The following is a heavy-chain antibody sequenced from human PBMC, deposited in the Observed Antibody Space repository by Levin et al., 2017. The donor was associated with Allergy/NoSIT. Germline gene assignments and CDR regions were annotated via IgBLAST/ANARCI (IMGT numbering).Heavy chain of an antibody. CDR2: ITFSSSNM. V-gene: IGHV3-21*01. CDR3: ATNRVLYPMTHYKY. D-gene: IGHD4/OR15-4a*01. CDR1: GFTFSSYS. Sequence: GGSLRLSCVASGFTFSSYSMTWVRQAPGKGLEWVSSITFSSSNMHYADSVKGRFTISRDNAKNSLFLQMNSLRAEDTAVYYCATNRVLYPMTHYKYWGQGTLVTVSS. J-gene: IGHJ4*02.